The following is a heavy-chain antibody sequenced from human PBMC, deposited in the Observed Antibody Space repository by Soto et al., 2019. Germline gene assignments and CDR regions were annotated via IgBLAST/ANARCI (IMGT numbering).Heavy chain of an antibody. CDR1: GYTFTSYA. Sequence: ASVKVSCKASGYTFTSYAMHWVRQAPGQRLEWMGWINAGNGNTKYSQKFQGRVTITRDTSASTAYMELSSLRSEDTAVYYCARERPYCSSTSCYPYPLGGGGSKWFDPWGQGTLVTVSS. CDR2: INAGNGNT. D-gene: IGHD2-2*01. V-gene: IGHV1-3*01. J-gene: IGHJ5*02. CDR3: ARERPYCSSTSCYPYPLGGGGSKWFDP.